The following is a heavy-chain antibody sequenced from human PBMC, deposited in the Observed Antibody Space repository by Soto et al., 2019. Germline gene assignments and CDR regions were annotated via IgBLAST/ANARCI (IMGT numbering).Heavy chain of an antibody. D-gene: IGHD3-16*01. CDR2: VHSSGST. CDR3: ARVGDFAGAY. CDR1: GVSVSSGNYF. V-gene: IGHV4-61*01. J-gene: IGHJ4*01. Sequence: SETLSLTCTVSGVSVSSGNYFWRWIRQPPGKGLEWLGYVHSSGSTGYNPSLESRVSISVDTSKNRFSLKLRSVTAADTAVYYCARVGDFAGAYWGHGTLVTVSS.